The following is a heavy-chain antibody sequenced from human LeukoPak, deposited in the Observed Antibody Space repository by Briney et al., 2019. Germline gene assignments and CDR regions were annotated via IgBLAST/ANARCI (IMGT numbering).Heavy chain of an antibody. J-gene: IGHJ4*02. CDR3: AAEQQLALVY. V-gene: IGHV4-59*01. CDR1: GGSISSYY. D-gene: IGHD6-13*01. CDR2: IHYSGST. Sequence: SETLSLTCTVSGGSISSYYWSWIRQPPGKGLEWIGYIHYSGSTNYNPSLKSRVTISVDTSKNQFSLKLSSVTAADTAVYYCAAEQQLALVYWGQGTLVTVSS.